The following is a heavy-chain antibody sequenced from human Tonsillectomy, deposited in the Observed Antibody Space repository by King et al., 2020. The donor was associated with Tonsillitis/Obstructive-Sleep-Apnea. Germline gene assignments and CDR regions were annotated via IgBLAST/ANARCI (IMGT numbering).Heavy chain of an antibody. D-gene: IGHD4-17*01. J-gene: IGHJ3*02. V-gene: IGHV3-15*01. CDR3: TTSHAVTLDGFDI. Sequence: VQLVESGGGLVKPGGSLRLSCAASGFTFNNAWMSWVRQAPGKGLEWVGHIKSKTDGGTADYAAPVKGRFTISRDDAKNTLYLQMNSLTTEDTGVYYCTTSHAVTLDGFDILGQGTMVTVSS. CDR2: IKSKTDGGTA. CDR1: GFTFNNAW.